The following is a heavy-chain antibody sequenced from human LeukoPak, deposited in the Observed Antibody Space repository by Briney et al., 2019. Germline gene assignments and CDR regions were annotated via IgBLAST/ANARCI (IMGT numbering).Heavy chain of an antibody. V-gene: IGHV1-8*01. Sequence: GASVTVSCKASGYTFTSYDINWVRQATGQGLEWMGWMNPNSGNTGYAQKFQGRVTMTRNTSISTAYMEMSSLRSEDTAVYYCARAEVQLLLNLNWFDPWGQGTLVTVSS. CDR2: MNPNSGNT. CDR1: GYTFTSYD. D-gene: IGHD2-2*01. J-gene: IGHJ5*02. CDR3: ARAEVQLLLNLNWFDP.